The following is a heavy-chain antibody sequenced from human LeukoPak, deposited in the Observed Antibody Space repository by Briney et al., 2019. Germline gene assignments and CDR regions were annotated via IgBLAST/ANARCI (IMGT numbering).Heavy chain of an antibody. Sequence: PGGSLRLSCAASGFTFESYGMNWVRQAPGKGLEWVSGISYSGRSTYYADSVKGRFTISRDNSENTLYLQMNSLRGDDTAVYYCAILTVTTAYWGQGTLVTVSS. V-gene: IGHV3-23*01. D-gene: IGHD4-17*01. CDR3: AILTVTTAY. CDR2: ISYSGRST. J-gene: IGHJ4*02. CDR1: GFTFESYG.